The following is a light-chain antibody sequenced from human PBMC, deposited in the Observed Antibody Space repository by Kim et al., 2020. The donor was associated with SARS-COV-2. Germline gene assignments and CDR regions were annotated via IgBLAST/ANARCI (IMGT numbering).Light chain of an antibody. Sequence: VSASVGSRVTITCRASQTFSNWLALYQQKPGRAPKLLIYKASSLESGVPSRFSGSGSGTEFTLTISSLQPDDFATYYCQEYSSSTFGQGTKVDIK. J-gene: IGKJ1*01. V-gene: IGKV1-5*03. CDR2: KAS. CDR3: QEYSSST. CDR1: QTFSNW.